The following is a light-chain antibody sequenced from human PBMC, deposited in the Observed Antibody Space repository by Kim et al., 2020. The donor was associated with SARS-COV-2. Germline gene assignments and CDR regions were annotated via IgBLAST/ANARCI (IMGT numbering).Light chain of an antibody. V-gene: IGKV3-20*01. CDR3: QQCGTTPWT. CDR2: DAS. J-gene: IGKJ1*01. CDR1: QSISSRY. Sequence: VLTQSPGTLSLSPGEGTTLSCRASQSISSRYFAWYQQKPGQAPRLLLYDASNRATGIPDRFSGSGSGTDFTLTISRLEPEDFAVYYCQQCGTTPWTFGQGTKVDIK.